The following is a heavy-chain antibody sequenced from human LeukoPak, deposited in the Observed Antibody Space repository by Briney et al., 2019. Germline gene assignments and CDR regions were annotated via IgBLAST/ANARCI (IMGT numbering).Heavy chain of an antibody. V-gene: IGHV3-64*02. CDR2: ISSNGGST. CDR3: ARMTLYGSGTVH. D-gene: IGHD3-10*01. J-gene: IGHJ4*02. CDR1: GFTFSSYS. Sequence: GSLRLSCAASGFTFSSYSMHWVRQAPGKGLEYVSGISSNGGSTWYADSVKGRFTISRDNSKNTVNLQLGSLRIEDTAVYHCARMTLYGSGTVHWGQGILVTVSS.